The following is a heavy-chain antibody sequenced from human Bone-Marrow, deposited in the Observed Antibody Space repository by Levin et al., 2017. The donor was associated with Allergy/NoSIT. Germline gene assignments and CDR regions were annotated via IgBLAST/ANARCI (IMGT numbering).Heavy chain of an antibody. J-gene: IGHJ4*02. D-gene: IGHD2-21*02. CDR3: AKDRGSGDWYYDS. CDR2: INPNSGGT. Sequence: ASVKVSCKASGYTFTGYYMHWVRQAPGQGLEWMGRINPNSGGTSFAQKFQGRVTMARDTSINTAYMELTSLRSDDTAVYYCAKDRGSGDWYYDSWGQGTLVTVSS. CDR1: GYTFTGYY. V-gene: IGHV1-2*06.